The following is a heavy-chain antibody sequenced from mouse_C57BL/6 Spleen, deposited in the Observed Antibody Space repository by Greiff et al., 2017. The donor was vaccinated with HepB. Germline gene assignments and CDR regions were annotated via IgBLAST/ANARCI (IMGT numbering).Heavy chain of an antibody. CDR1: GYTFTSYW. Sequence: QVQLKQPGAELVRPGSSVKLSCKASGYTFTSYWMHWVKQRPIQGLEWIGNIDPSDSETHYNQKFKDKATLTVDKSSSTAYMQLSSLTSEDSAVYYCARGISYYYGSSYGYWGQGTTLTVSS. J-gene: IGHJ2*01. CDR3: ARGISYYYGSSYGY. D-gene: IGHD1-1*01. V-gene: IGHV1-52*01. CDR2: IDPSDSET.